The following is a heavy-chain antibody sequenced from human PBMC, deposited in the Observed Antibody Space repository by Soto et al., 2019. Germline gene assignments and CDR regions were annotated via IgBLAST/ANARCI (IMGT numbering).Heavy chain of an antibody. Sequence: GGSLRLSCAASGFTFSSYSMNWVRQAPGKGLEWVSSISSSSSYIYYADSVKGRFTISRDNAKNSLYLQMNSLRAEDTAVYYCARDYVDSSGYYCNFDYWGQGTLVTVS. CDR3: ARDYVDSSGYYCNFDY. J-gene: IGHJ4*02. CDR1: GFTFSSYS. CDR2: ISSSSSYI. V-gene: IGHV3-21*01. D-gene: IGHD3-22*01.